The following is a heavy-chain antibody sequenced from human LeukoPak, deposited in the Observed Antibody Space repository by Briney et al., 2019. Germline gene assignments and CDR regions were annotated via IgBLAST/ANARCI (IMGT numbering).Heavy chain of an antibody. D-gene: IGHD6-19*01. CDR2: ISGSGGST. CDR3: ANEYGIAVAANPFDY. Sequence: ETLSLTCAVYGGSFSGYYWSWIRQPPGKGLEWVSAISGSGGSTYYADSVKGRFTISRDNSKNTLYLQMNSLRAEDTAVYYCANEYGIAVAANPFDYWGQGTLVTVSS. V-gene: IGHV3-23*01. J-gene: IGHJ4*02. CDR1: GGSFSGYY.